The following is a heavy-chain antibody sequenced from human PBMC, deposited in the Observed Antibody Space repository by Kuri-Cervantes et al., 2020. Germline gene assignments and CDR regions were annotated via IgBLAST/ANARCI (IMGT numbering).Heavy chain of an antibody. CDR1: GYTFTGYY. Sequence: ASVKVSCKGSGYTFTGYYMHWVRQATGQGLEWMGWINPNSGGTNYEQKFQGRVNMARDTYISTVYMELSRLRADDTAGYYCASKYGDYWWFDPWGQGTLVTVSS. J-gene: IGHJ5*02. D-gene: IGHD4-17*01. CDR2: INPNSGGT. CDR3: ASKYGDYWWFDP. V-gene: IGHV1-2*02.